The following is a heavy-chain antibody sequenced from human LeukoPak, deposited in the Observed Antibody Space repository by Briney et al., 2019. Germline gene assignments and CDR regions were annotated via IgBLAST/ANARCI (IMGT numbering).Heavy chain of an antibody. D-gene: IGHD3-3*01. CDR1: GFTFSSYS. Sequence: GGSLRLPCAASGFTFSSYSMHWVRQAPGKGLEWVSSISSSTTYIYYADSVKGRFTISRDNTENSLYLQMHSLRAGDTALYYCARFYDFWSGYTYYYMDVWGKGTTVTVSS. V-gene: IGHV3-21*04. CDR2: ISSSTTYI. CDR3: ARFYDFWSGYTYYYMDV. J-gene: IGHJ6*03.